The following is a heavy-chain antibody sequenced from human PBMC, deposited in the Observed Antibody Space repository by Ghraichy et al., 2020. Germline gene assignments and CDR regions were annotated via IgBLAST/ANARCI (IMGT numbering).Heavy chain of an antibody. D-gene: IGHD3-10*01. CDR1: GFNFDRYA. V-gene: IGHV3-33*01. J-gene: IGHJ4*02. CDR3: ARDIFHDSGTYYFDF. Sequence: GGSLRLSCAASGFNFDRYAMHWVRQAPGKGLEWVAVIWFDGSNKYYGHSVKGRFAISRDNSNNTVYLQMNSLTAKDTAVYYCARDIFHDSGTYYFDFWGQGTLVSVSS. CDR2: IWFDGSNK.